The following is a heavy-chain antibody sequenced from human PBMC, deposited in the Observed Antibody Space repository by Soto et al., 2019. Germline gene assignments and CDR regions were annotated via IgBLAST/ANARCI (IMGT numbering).Heavy chain of an antibody. Sequence: GASVKVSCKASGGTFNSCAITWVRQAPGQGLEWMGGIIPIFGTANYAQKFQGRVTITADESTSTAYLELSSLRSEDTAVYYCAREGVGATSTLAFDLGSQGTMVIVS. CDR2: IIPIFGTA. J-gene: IGHJ3*01. V-gene: IGHV1-69*13. D-gene: IGHD1-26*01. CDR3: AREGVGATSTLAFDL. CDR1: GGTFNSCA.